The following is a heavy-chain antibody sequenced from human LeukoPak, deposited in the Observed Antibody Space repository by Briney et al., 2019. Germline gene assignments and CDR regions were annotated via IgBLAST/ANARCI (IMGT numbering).Heavy chain of an antibody. CDR3: ARGLLGYCSSTSCYDAFDI. D-gene: IGHD2-2*01. Sequence: PGGSLRLSCAASGFTFSSYWMSWVRQAPGKGLEWVATIKQDGSEKYYVDFVKGRFTISRDNAKNSLYLQMNSLRAEDTAVYYCARGLLGYCSSTSCYDAFDIWGQGTMVTVSS. J-gene: IGHJ3*02. CDR2: IKQDGSEK. V-gene: IGHV3-7*01. CDR1: GFTFSSYW.